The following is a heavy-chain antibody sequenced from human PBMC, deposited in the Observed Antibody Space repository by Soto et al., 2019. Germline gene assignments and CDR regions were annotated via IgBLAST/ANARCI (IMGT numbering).Heavy chain of an antibody. V-gene: IGHV5-51*01. CDR2: IYPGGSVT. D-gene: IGHD6-6*01. J-gene: IGHJ4*02. CDR3: SRRGYITSSLNDY. CDR1: GDNFATFW. Sequence: PGESLKISCKDSGDNFATFWIGWARQMPRKGLEWIGIIYPGGSVTQYSLSFQGQVIISVDESIKTAYLQWNNLKPSDTAMYYCSRRGYITSSLNDYWGQGTLVTVSS.